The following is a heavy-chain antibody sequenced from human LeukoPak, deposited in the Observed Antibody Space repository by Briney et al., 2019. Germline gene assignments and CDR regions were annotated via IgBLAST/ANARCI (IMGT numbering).Heavy chain of an antibody. CDR1: GFTFTNYA. V-gene: IGHV3-23*01. J-gene: IGHJ4*02. D-gene: IGHD3-22*01. CDR3: ARGRMLYYYDSSGYPFDY. Sequence: PGGSLRLSCAASGFTFTNYAMTWVRQAPGKGLEWVSAISGSGGNTYYADSVKGRFTISRDNSKNTLFLQMNSLRAEDTAVYYCARGRMLYYYDSSGYPFDYWGQGSLVAVSS. CDR2: ISGSGGNT.